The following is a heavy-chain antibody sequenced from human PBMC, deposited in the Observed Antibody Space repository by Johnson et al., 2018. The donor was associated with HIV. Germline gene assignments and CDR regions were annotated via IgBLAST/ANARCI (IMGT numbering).Heavy chain of an antibody. CDR2: ISYDGSNK. V-gene: IGHV3-30*04. CDR3: ARDRGGITGTQSAFDI. CDR1: GFTFSSYA. Sequence: QVQLVESGGGLVQAGGSLRLSCAASGFTFSSYAMHWVRQAPGKGLEWVAVISYDGSNKYYADSVKGRFTISRDNSKNSLYLQMNSLRAEDTAVYYCARDRGGITGTQSAFDIWGQGTMVTVSS. D-gene: IGHD1-20*01. J-gene: IGHJ3*02.